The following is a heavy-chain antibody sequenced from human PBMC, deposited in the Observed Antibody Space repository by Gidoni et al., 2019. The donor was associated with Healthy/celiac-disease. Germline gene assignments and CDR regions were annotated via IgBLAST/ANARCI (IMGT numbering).Heavy chain of an antibody. V-gene: IGHV3-48*03. CDR2: ISSSGSTI. J-gene: IGHJ6*02. CDR3: ARVGYCSGGSCYYYYGMDV. D-gene: IGHD2-15*01. Sequence: EVQLVESGGGLVQPGGSLRLSCEDSGFTFSSYEMNWVRQAPGKGLEWVSYISSSGSTIYYADSVKGRFTISRDNAKNSLYLQMNSLRAEDTAVYYCARVGYCSGGSCYYYYGMDVWGQGTTVTVSS. CDR1: GFTFSSYE.